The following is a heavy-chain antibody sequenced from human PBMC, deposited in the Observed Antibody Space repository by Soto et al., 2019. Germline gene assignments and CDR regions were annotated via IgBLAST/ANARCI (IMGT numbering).Heavy chain of an antibody. D-gene: IGHD5-18*01. Sequence: SVKVSCKASGGTFSSYAISWVRQAPGQGLEWMGGIIPIFGTANYAQKFQGRVTITADESTSTAYMELSSLRSEDTAAYYCARVSAMAERGDYFGMDVWGQGTTVTFSS. CDR1: GGTFSSYA. V-gene: IGHV1-69*13. J-gene: IGHJ6*02. CDR2: IIPIFGTA. CDR3: ARVSAMAERGDYFGMDV.